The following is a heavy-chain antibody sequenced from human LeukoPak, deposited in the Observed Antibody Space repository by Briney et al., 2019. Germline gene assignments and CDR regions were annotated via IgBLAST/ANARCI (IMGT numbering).Heavy chain of an antibody. CDR2: IYYSGST. Sequence: PSETLSLTCTVSGGSISSYYWSWIRQPPGKGLEWIGSIYYSGSTYYNPSLKSRVTISVDTSKNQFSLKLSSVTAADTAVYYCARQVGYSYGRFDYWGQGTLVTVSS. J-gene: IGHJ4*02. CDR3: ARQVGYSYGRFDY. V-gene: IGHV4-59*05. D-gene: IGHD5-18*01. CDR1: GGSISSYY.